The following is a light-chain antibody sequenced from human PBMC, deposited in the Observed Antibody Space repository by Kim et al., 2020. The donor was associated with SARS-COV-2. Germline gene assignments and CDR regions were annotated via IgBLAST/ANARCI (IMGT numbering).Light chain of an antibody. V-gene: IGLV1-47*01. CDR1: SSDIGTYY. CDR3: ATWDDGLGGVV. J-gene: IGLJ3*02. Sequence: GQTVTTACSGSSSDIGTYYVNWYQQVPGRAPKPLIFNNIRRPSGVPDRFSGPKSGTAASLAISGLRSEDEADYYGATWDDGLGGVVFGGGTQLTVL. CDR2: NNI.